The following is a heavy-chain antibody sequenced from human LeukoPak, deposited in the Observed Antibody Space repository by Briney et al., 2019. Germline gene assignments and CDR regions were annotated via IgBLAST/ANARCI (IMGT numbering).Heavy chain of an antibody. CDR2: RNPKSGNT. D-gene: IGHD5-12*01. CDR3: ARGRNPGYRFDY. CDR1: GYTFPSYD. Sequence: ASVKVSCKASGYTFPSYDINWVRQGAGKGLEWMGWRNPKSGNTGYAQKFQGRVTMTRNTSISTAYMELSSLRSEDTAVYYCARGRNPGYRFDYWGQGTLVTVSS. J-gene: IGHJ4*02. V-gene: IGHV1-8*01.